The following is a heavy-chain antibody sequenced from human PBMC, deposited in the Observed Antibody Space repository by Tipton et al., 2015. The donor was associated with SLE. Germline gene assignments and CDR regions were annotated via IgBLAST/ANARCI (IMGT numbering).Heavy chain of an antibody. D-gene: IGHD5-18*01. CDR1: GGSITNDNHY. CDR3: ARDGTAMTDV. V-gene: IGHV4-61*10. CDR2: IYYSGST. J-gene: IGHJ6*04. Sequence: TLSLTCTVPGGSITNDNHYWSWIRQPAGKGLEWIGYIYYSGSTNYNPSLRSRVTISVDTSKNQFSLKLSSVTAADTAVYYCARDGTAMTDVWGKGTTVTVSS.